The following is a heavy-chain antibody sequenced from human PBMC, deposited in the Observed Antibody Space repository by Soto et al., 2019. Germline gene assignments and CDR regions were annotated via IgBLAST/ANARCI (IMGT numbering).Heavy chain of an antibody. Sequence: QVQLVESGGGVVQPGRSLRLSCAASGFTFSSYGMHWVRQAPGKGLEWVAVIWYDGSNKYYADSVKGRFTISRDNSKNTLYLQMNSLRAEDTAVYYCARAPLTVMAGGGYDTYYFDYWGQGTLVTVSS. J-gene: IGHJ4*02. CDR3: ARAPLTVMAGGGYDTYYFDY. D-gene: IGHD5-12*01. CDR1: GFTFSSYG. V-gene: IGHV3-33*01. CDR2: IWYDGSNK.